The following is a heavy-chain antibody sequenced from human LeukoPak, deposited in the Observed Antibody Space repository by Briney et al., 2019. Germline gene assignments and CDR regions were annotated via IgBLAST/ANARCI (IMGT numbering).Heavy chain of an antibody. CDR2: ISSSSSYI. J-gene: IGHJ6*03. CDR3: ARDGGVHYYYMDV. CDR1: GFTFSSYS. V-gene: IGHV3-21*01. D-gene: IGHD3-3*01. Sequence: GGSLRLSCAASGFTFSSYSMNWVRQAPGKGLEWVSSISSSSSYIYYADSVKGRFTISRDNAKNSLYLQMNSLRAEDTAVYYCARDGGVHYYYMDVWGKGTTVTVSS.